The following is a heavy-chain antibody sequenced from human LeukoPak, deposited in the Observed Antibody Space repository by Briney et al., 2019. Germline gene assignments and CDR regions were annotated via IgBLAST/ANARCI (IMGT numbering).Heavy chain of an antibody. CDR3: AREGRQVY. CDR1: GGTFSNYA. V-gene: IGHV1-69*13. J-gene: IGHJ4*02. Sequence: ASVKVSCKASGGTFSNYAINWVRQAPGQGLEWMGGIIPIFGTANYAQKFQGRVTITADESTSTAYMELSSLRSEDTAVYYCAREGRQVYWGQGTLVTVSS. CDR2: IIPIFGTA.